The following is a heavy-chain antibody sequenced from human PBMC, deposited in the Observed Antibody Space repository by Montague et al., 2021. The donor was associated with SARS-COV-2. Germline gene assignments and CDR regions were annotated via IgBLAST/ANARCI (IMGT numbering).Heavy chain of an antibody. Sequence: SETLSLTCVVSVHCMSPDTWWPCVRPPLWTGVALAGQIYHTGSTKYKPSLKSRVSMSVDKSWNQFSLRLTSVTAADTAIYYCARKGSGRSDLAYWGQGTLVTVSS. D-gene: IGHD1-26*01. CDR3: ARKGSGRSDLAY. CDR1: VHCMSPDTW. CDR2: IYHTGST. V-gene: IGHV4-4*02. J-gene: IGHJ4*02.